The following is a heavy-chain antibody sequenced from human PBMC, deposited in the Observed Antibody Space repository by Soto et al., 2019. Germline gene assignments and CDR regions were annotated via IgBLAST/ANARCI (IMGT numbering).Heavy chain of an antibody. V-gene: IGHV3-23*01. CDR2: VNNGGGGT. D-gene: IGHD3-10*01. CDR1: GFTFSNYA. CDR3: AKERLGRGIDY. J-gene: IGHJ4*02. Sequence: VLLLDSGGGLVQPGGPRGLSFQASGFTFSNYAWTWVRQAPGKGPEGISTVNNGGGGTYYADSVKGRFTISRDNSKNTLYLQVSSLRAEDTAVYYCAKERLGRGIDYWGQGILVTASS.